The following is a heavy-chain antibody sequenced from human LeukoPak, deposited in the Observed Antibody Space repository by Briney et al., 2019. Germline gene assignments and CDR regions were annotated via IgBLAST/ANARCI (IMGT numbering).Heavy chain of an antibody. Sequence: SVKVSCKGSGYSFTSYGISWVGQPPAQGLEWMGWISAYNGNTNYAQKLQGRVTMTTDTSTSTAYMELRSLRSDHTAVHYCARDRYCSSTSCYDYYYSYSMDVGGKGTTLTVPS. CDR3: ARDRYCSSTSCYDYYYSYSMDV. CDR2: ISAYNGNT. V-gene: IGHV1-18*01. CDR1: GYSFTSYG. J-gene: IGHJ6*03. D-gene: IGHD2-2*01.